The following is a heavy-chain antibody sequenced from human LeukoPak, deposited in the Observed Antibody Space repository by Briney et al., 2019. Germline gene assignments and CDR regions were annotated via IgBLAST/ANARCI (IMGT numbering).Heavy chain of an antibody. Sequence: ASVKVSCKASGGTFSSYAISWVRQAPGQGLEWMERIIPIFGIANYAQKFQGRVTITANKSTSTAYMELSSLRSEDTAVYYCAREADYPNWFDPWGQGTLVTVSS. D-gene: IGHD4-11*01. CDR1: GGTFSSYA. J-gene: IGHJ5*02. V-gene: IGHV1-69*04. CDR2: IIPIFGIA. CDR3: AREADYPNWFDP.